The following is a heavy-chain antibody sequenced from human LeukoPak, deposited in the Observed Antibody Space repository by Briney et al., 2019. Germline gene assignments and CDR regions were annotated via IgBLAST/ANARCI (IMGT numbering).Heavy chain of an antibody. CDR1: GGSISSGGYY. J-gene: IGHJ4*02. V-gene: IGHV4-31*03. D-gene: IGHD3-16*02. Sequence: SETLSLTCTVSGGSISSGGYYWSWIRQHPGKGLEWIGYIYYSGSTYYNPSLKSRVTISVDTSKNQFSLKLSSVTAADTAVYYCARTDYVWGSYRPGTFDYWGQGTLVTVSS. CDR3: ARTDYVWGSYRPGTFDY. CDR2: IYYSGST.